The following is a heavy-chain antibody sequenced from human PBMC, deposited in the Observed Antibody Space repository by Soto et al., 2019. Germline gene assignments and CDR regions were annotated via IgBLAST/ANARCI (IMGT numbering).Heavy chain of an antibody. D-gene: IGHD2-8*01. CDR3: ARLIGNSWLDS. V-gene: IGHV6-1*01. CDR1: GDSVSTNSAT. J-gene: IGHJ5*01. Sequence: QVQLQQSGPGLVKPSQTLSLTCAISGDSVSTNSATWDWIRQSPSRGLEWLGRTYYRSKWSYDYPASVKGPITINPATSTTHLSLHLNSVTPDDTAVYYCARLIGNSWLDSWGQGTLVTVSS. CDR2: TYYRSKWSY.